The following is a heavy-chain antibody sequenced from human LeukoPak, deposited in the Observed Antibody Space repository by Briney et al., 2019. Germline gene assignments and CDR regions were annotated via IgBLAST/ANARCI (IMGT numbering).Heavy chain of an antibody. D-gene: IGHD2-15*01. Sequence: GGSLRLSCAASGFTFSSYGMHWVRQAPGKGLEWVAVISYDGSNKYYADSVKGRFTISRDNSKNTLYLQMNSLRAEDTAVYYCASPQLVVAATQGAFDIWGQGTMVTVSS. CDR3: ASPQLVVAATQGAFDI. J-gene: IGHJ3*02. V-gene: IGHV3-30*03. CDR1: GFTFSSYG. CDR2: ISYDGSNK.